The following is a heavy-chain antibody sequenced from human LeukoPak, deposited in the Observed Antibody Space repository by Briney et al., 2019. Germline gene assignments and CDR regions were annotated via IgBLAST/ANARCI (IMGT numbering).Heavy chain of an antibody. D-gene: IGHD2-15*01. CDR1: GGSISSYY. J-gene: IGHJ4*02. V-gene: IGHV4-59*01. CDR3: ARDKNGATPDY. Sequence: SETLSLTCTVSGGSISSYYWSWIRQPPGKGLEWIGYIYYSGSTNYNPSLKSRVTISVDTSKNQFSLKLSSVTAADTAVYYCARDKNGATPDYWGQGALVTVSS. CDR2: IYYSGST.